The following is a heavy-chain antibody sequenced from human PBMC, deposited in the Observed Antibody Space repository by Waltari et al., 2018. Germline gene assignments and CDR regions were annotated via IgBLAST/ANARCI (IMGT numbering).Heavy chain of an antibody. J-gene: IGHJ4*02. CDR1: GDSMSSTYW. D-gene: IGHD2-15*01. V-gene: IGHV4-4*02. CDR3: GRDRGRGLYLDS. CDR2: VHGSGKT. Sequence: QLQQSGPGLVKPSGTLSLTCAVSGDSMSSTYWWSWVRQSPGKGLEWIGQVHGSGKTNYNPSFASRVSVTLHTSANQFSLRVTSATAAVTAVYYCGRDRGRGLYLDSWGQGTLVTVSP.